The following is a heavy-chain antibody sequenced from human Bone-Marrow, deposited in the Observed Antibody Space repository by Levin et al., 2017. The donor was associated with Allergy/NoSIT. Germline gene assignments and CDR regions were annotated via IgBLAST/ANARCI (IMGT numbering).Heavy chain of an antibody. J-gene: IGHJ4*02. Sequence: GGSLRLSCAASGFTFSSYAMHWVRQAPGKGLEWVAVISYDGSNKYYADSVKGRFTISRDNSKNTLYLQMNSLRAEDTAVYYCASGGGSYYGWGDYWGQGTLVTVSS. CDR3: ASGGGSYYGWGDY. CDR1: GFTFSSYA. V-gene: IGHV3-30*04. CDR2: ISYDGSNK. D-gene: IGHD1-26*01.